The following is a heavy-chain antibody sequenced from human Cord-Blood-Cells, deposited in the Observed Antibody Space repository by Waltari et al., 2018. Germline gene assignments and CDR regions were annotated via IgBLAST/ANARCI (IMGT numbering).Heavy chain of an antibody. CDR1: GGSFSASY. CDR2: INHSGST. Sequence: QVQLQQWGAGLLKPSETLSLTCAVHGGSFSASYWRWIRQPPGKGLEWIGEINHSGSTNYNPSLKSRVTISVDTSKNQFSLKLSSVTAADTAVYYCARGRLLYYYGSGSYYFDYWGQGTLVTVSS. CDR3: ARGRLLYYYGSGSYYFDY. V-gene: IGHV4-34*01. J-gene: IGHJ4*02. D-gene: IGHD3-10*01.